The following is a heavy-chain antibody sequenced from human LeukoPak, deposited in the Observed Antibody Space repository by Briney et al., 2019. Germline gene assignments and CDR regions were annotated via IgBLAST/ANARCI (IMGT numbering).Heavy chain of an antibody. CDR2: IYSGGRT. D-gene: IGHD6-19*01. J-gene: IGHJ3*02. CDR1: GFTVSSNY. Sequence: GGSLRLSCSASGFTVSSNYMSWVPQTPGRRRGRVSGIYSGGRTYNADPAKRRDTISRDNSKNTLYLQMNSLRAEDAAVYYCARDPRGIAVAGTDYDAFDIWGQGTMVTVSS. CDR3: ARDPRGIAVAGTDYDAFDI. V-gene: IGHV3-66*01.